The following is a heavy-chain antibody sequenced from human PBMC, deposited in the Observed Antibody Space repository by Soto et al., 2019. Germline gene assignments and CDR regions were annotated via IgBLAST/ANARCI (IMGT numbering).Heavy chain of an antibody. CDR2: ISWDGGST. V-gene: IGHV3-43*01. CDR1: GFTFDDYT. J-gene: IGHJ6*02. D-gene: IGHD1-26*01. CDR3: AKDGDSGSYCYYGMDV. Sequence: PGGSLRLSCAASGFTFDDYTMHWVRQAPGKGLEWVSLISWDGGSTYYADSVKGRFTISRDNSKNSLYLQMNSLRTEDTALYYCAKDGDSGSYCYYGMDVWGQGTTVTVSS.